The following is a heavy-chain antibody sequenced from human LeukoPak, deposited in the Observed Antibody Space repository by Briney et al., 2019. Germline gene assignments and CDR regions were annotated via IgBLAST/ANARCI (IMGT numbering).Heavy chain of an antibody. J-gene: IGHJ4*02. D-gene: IGHD6-19*01. CDR1: GYTFTSYG. CDR3: ARGLAVAGTNLYYFDY. CDR2: IIPILGIA. V-gene: IGHV1-69*04. Sequence: SVKVSCKASGYTFTSYGISWVRQAPGQGLEWMGRIIPILGIANYAQKFQGRVTITADKSTSTAYMELSSLRSEDTAVYYCARGLAVAGTNLYYFDYWGQGTLVTVSS.